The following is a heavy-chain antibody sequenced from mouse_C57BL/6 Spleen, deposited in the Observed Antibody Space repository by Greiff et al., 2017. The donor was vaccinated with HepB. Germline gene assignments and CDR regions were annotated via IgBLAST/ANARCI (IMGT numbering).Heavy chain of an antibody. Sequence: VQLQQSGPGLVQPSQSLSITCTVSGFSLTSYGVHWVRQSPGKGLEWLGVIWRGGSTDYNAAFMSRLSITKDNSKSQVFFKMTSLKADDTAIYYWAKGTVVAYYAMDYWGQGTSVTVSS. CDR2: IWRGGST. D-gene: IGHD1-1*01. V-gene: IGHV2-5*01. CDR1: GFSLTSYG. CDR3: AKGTVVAYYAMDY. J-gene: IGHJ4*01.